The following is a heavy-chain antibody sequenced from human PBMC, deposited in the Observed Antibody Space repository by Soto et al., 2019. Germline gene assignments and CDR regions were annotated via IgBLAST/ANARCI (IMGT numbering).Heavy chain of an antibody. CDR2: IYYSGTT. V-gene: IGHV4-39*01. Sequence: SETLSLTCTFSCGSINSRSYYWGWIRQPPGKGLDWIGNIYYSGTTYYYPSLKSRVTISVDTSKNQFSLKLSSVTAADTAVYFCARAPIPPALPYTYFDYWGRGILVTVSS. J-gene: IGHJ4*02. CDR3: ARAPIPPALPYTYFDY. CDR1: CGSINSRSYY. D-gene: IGHD2-2*01.